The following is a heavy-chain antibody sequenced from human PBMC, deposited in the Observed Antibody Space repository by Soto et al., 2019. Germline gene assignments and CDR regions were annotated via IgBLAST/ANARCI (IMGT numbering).Heavy chain of an antibody. J-gene: IGHJ6*02. D-gene: IGHD3-3*01. CDR3: ARVGHYDFWSGYPTGMDV. Sequence: SETLSLTCTVSGGSISSYYWSWIRQPPGKGLEWIGYIYYSGSTNYNPSLKSRVTISVDTSKNQFFLKLSSVTAADTAVYYCARVGHYDFWSGYPTGMDVWGQGTTVTVSS. CDR2: IYYSGST. CDR1: GGSISSYY. V-gene: IGHV4-59*01.